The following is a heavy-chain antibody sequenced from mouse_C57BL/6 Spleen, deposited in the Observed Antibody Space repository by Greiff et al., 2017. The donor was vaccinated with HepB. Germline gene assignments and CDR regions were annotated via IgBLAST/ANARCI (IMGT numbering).Heavy chain of an antibody. CDR2: INPSTGGT. CDR3: ARYDYYGSSDY. V-gene: IGHV1-43*01. J-gene: IGHJ2*01. D-gene: IGHD1-1*01. CDR1: GYSFTGYY. Sequence: VQLKQSGPELVKPGASVKISCKASGYSFTGYYMHWVKQSSEKSLEWIGEINPSTGGTSYNQKFKGKATLTVDKSSSTAYMQLKSLTSEDSAVYYCARYDYYGSSDYWGQGTTLTVSS.